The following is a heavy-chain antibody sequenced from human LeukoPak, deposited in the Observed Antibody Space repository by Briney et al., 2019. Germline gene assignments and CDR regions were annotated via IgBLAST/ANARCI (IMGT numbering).Heavy chain of an antibody. CDR3: ARDPPDKQDIVVVPAAIRGFFDY. V-gene: IGHV3-21*01. J-gene: IGHJ4*02. D-gene: IGHD2-2*01. CDR2: ISSSSSYI. CDR1: GFTFSSYS. Sequence: GGSLRLSCAASGFTFSSYSMNWVRQAPGKGLEWVSSISSSSSYIYYADSVKGRFTISRDNAKNSLYLQMNSLRAEDTAVYYCARDPPDKQDIVVVPAAIRGFFDYWGQGTQVTVSS.